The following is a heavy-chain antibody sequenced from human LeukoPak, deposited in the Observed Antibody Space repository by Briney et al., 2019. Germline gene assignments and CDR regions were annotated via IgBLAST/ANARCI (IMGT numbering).Heavy chain of an antibody. J-gene: IGHJ1*01. CDR1: GHTFSNAW. V-gene: IGHV3-15*01. Sequence: PGGSLRLSCAASGHTFSNAWMSWVPHAPGKGVEWVGRIKSKTDGGTTDYAAPVKGRFTISRDDSKNTLYLQMNSLKTEDTAVYYCTTTLYCSSSSCYRYFQHWGQGTLVTVSS. CDR3: TTTLYCSSSSCYRYFQH. D-gene: IGHD2-2*01. CDR2: IKSKTDGGTT.